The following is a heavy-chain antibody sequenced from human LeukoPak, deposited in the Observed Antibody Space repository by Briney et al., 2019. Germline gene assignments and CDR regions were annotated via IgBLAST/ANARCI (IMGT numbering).Heavy chain of an antibody. CDR3: ARDSLGIAAAGTGGGGFDY. V-gene: IGHV3-30-3*01. CDR1: GFTFSSYA. Sequence: GGSLRLSCAASGFTFSSYAMHWVRQAPGKGLEWVAVISYDGSNKYYADSVKGRFTISRDNSKNTLYLQMNSLRAEDTAVYYCARDSLGIAAAGTGGGGFDYWGQGTLVTVSS. D-gene: IGHD6-13*01. CDR2: ISYDGSNK. J-gene: IGHJ4*02.